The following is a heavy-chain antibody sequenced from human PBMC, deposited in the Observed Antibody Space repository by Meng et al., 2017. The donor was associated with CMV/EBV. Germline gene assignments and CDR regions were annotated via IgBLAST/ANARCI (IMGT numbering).Heavy chain of an antibody. J-gene: IGHJ5*02. D-gene: IGHD1-7*01. CDR2: ISAYNGNT. CDR1: GYTFTSYG. CDR3: ARWSSLTGTRGNWFDP. Sequence: ASVKVSCKASGYTFTSYGIRWVRQAAGQGLEWMGWISAYNGNTNYAQKLQGRVTMTTDTSTSTAYMELRSLRSDDTAVYYCARWSSLTGTRGNWFDPWGQGTLVTVSS. V-gene: IGHV1-18*01.